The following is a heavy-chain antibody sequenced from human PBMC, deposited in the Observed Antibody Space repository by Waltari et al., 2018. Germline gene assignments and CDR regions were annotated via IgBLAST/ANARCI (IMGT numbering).Heavy chain of an antibody. CDR1: GGTFSSYA. CDR3: ARDGVVGATVERSGYVDL. Sequence: QVQLVQSGAEVKKPGSSVKGYCKASGGTFSSYAISWVRQAPGQGLEWMGGISPIFGTANYAQKFRVRVTSTTDESTSTAYMELSSLRSADTAVYYWARDGVVGATVERSGYVDLWGRGTLVTVSS. V-gene: IGHV1-69*05. J-gene: IGHJ2*01. CDR2: ISPIFGTA. D-gene: IGHD1-26*01.